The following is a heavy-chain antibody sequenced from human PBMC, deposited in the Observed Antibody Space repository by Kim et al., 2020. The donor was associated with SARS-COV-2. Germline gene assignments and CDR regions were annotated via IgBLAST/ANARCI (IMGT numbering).Heavy chain of an antibody. CDR1: GFTFSNYA. D-gene: IGHD6-19*01. CDR3: AKTRGLEVAGNRVGFDY. V-gene: IGHV3-23*01. Sequence: GGSLRLSCTASGFTFSNYAMNWVRQAPGKGLDWVSGVSGSGTYTEYTDSVKGRFTISRDNSRNTLYLQMNSLRDEDTAIYYCAKTRGLEVAGNRVGFDYWGQGTLVTVSS. CDR2: VSGSGTYT. J-gene: IGHJ4*02.